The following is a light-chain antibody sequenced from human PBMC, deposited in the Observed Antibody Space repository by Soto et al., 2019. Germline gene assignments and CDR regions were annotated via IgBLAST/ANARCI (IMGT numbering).Light chain of an antibody. CDR1: QDIRSS. CDR3: QQFNSSPFT. V-gene: IGKV1-9*01. J-gene: IGKJ4*01. Sequence: DIQLTQSPSFLSASVGDRLTITCRASQDIRSSLAWYQQKPGKAPNILIYTVSTLQSGVPSRFSGSRSGTEFTLTISSLKPEDFATYYCQQFNSSPFTFGGGTKVEI. CDR2: TVS.